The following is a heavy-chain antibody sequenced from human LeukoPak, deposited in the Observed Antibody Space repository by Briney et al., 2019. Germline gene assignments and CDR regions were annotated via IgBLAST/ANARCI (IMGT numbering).Heavy chain of an antibody. Sequence: GGSLRLSCAAPGFTFSNACMNWVRQAPGKGLEWVSAIVGGGDPTHYADSVRGRFTISRDSSKNTLNLQMNSLRAEDTAVYYCARSRDGYNILDYWGQGTLVTVSS. CDR1: GFTFSNAC. CDR2: IVGGGDPT. CDR3: ARSRDGYNILDY. D-gene: IGHD5-24*01. V-gene: IGHV3-23*01. J-gene: IGHJ4*02.